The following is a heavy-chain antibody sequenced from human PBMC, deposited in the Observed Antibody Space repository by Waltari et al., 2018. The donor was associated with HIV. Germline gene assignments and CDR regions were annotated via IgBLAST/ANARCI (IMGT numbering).Heavy chain of an antibody. V-gene: IGHV1-69*06. J-gene: IGHJ3*01. CDR2: SIPRFGTA. CDR3: ARGGCSGGTCYSKSFDL. CDR1: GGTFGSYT. D-gene: IGHD2-21*01. Sequence: QVQLVQSGAEVKKPESSVKVSCKASGGTFGSYTSTWVRQAPGQGPEWMGGSIPRFGTATYAQKFQGRVTMTADKSTNTVYLELSTLRFDDTALYYCARGGCSGGTCYSKSFDLWGQGTMVTVSS.